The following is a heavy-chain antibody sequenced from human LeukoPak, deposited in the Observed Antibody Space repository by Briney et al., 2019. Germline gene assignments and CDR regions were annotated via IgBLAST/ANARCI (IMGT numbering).Heavy chain of an antibody. CDR3: ACCMYYGSGRSYGMDV. D-gene: IGHD3-10*01. Sequence: SVKVSCKASGGTFSSYAISWVRQAPGQGLEWMGRIIPILGIANYAQKFQGRVTITADKSTSTAYMELSSLRSEDTAVYYCACCMYYGSGRSYGMDVWGQGTTVTVSS. J-gene: IGHJ6*02. CDR1: GGTFSSYA. V-gene: IGHV1-69*04. CDR2: IIPILGIA.